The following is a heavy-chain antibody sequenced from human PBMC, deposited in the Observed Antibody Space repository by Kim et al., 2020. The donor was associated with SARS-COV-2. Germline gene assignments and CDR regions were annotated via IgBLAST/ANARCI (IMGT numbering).Heavy chain of an antibody. Sequence: SETLSLTCTVSGDSVSSGSFSWAWIRQPPGKGLEFLGTMNYRGTASYNPSLKSRVAMSVDTSKNQFSLKLSSVTAADTAVYYCARDRAGHTEGFDYWGQGTLVTVSS. CDR1: GDSVSSGSFS. CDR3: ARDRAGHTEGFDY. J-gene: IGHJ4*02. D-gene: IGHD4-17*01. CDR2: MNYRGTA. V-gene: IGHV4-39*07.